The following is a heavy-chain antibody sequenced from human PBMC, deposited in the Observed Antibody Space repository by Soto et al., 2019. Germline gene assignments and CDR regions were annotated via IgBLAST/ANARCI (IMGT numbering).Heavy chain of an antibody. CDR1: GGTFSSYA. D-gene: IGHD3-22*01. Sequence: QVQLVQSGAEVKKPGSSVKVSCKASGGTFSSYAISWVRQAPGQGLEWMGGIIPIFGTANYAQKFQGRVTMTADESTSTAYMELSSLRSEDTAVYYCARDGFTTDPEDDAFDIWGQGTMVTVSS. J-gene: IGHJ3*02. V-gene: IGHV1-69*12. CDR2: IIPIFGTA. CDR3: ARDGFTTDPEDDAFDI.